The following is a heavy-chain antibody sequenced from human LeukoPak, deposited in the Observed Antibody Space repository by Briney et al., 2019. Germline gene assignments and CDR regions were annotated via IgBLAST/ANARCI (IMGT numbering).Heavy chain of an antibody. V-gene: IGHV1-69*04. J-gene: IGHJ3*02. CDR3: ARGFRLWFGELVPDRDAFDI. D-gene: IGHD3-10*01. CDR1: GGTSSSYA. CDR2: IIPILGIA. Sequence: SVKVSCKASGGTSSSYAISWVRQAPGQGLEWMGRIIPILGIANYAQKFQGRVTITADKSTSTAYMELSSLRSEDTAVYYCARGFRLWFGELVPDRDAFDIWGQGTMVTVSS.